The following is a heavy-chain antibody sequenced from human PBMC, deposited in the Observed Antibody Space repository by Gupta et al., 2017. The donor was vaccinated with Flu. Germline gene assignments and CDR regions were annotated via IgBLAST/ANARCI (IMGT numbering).Heavy chain of an antibody. J-gene: IGHJ4*02. V-gene: IGHV3-23*01. CDR1: GFTFSSYA. Sequence: EVQLLESGGGLVQPGGSLRLSCAASGFTFSSYAMSWVRQAPGKGLEWVSAISGSGGSTYYADSVKGRFTISRDNSKNTLYLQMNRLRAEDTAVYYCAKALRGDSYGPVDYWGQGTLVTVSS. D-gene: IGHD5-18*01. CDR2: ISGSGGST. CDR3: AKALRGDSYGPVDY.